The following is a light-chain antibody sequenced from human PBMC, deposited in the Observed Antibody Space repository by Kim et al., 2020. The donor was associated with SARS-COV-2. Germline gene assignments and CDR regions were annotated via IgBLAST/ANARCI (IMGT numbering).Light chain of an antibody. CDR1: QGFSNC. V-gene: IGKV1-17*03. Sequence: ASVGDRVTITCRASQGFSNCLVWFQQKPGKAPKRLVYAASSLESGVPSRFSGNGYGTAFTLTISGLQPEDFATDFCLQHNSYSRTFGQGTKVDIK. CDR3: LQHNSYSRT. J-gene: IGKJ1*01. CDR2: AAS.